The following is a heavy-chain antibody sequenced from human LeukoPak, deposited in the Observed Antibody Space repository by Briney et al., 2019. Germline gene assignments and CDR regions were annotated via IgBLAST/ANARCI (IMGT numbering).Heavy chain of an antibody. CDR1: VGSISSSSFY. J-gene: IGHJ6*03. V-gene: IGHV4-39*01. CDR3: ARRPQSYIDV. CDR2: INYSGNT. Sequence: SETLSLTCTVSVGSISSSSFYWGWIRQPPGKGLEWIGSINYSGNTFYNPSLKSRVTISVDTSKNQFSLNLSSVTAADTAVYYCARRPQSYIDVWGKGTTVTVSS.